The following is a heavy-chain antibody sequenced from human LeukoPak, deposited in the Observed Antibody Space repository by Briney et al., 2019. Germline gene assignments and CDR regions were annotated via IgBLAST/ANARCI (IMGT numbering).Heavy chain of an antibody. Sequence: ASVKVSCKASGYTFTSYGISWVRQAPGQGLEWMGWISAYNGNTNYAQKLQGRATMTTDTSTSTAYMELRSLRSDDTAVYYCARVGAFLVGATNYFDYWGQGTLVTVSS. J-gene: IGHJ4*02. CDR3: ARVGAFLVGATNYFDY. CDR2: ISAYNGNT. D-gene: IGHD1-26*01. CDR1: GYTFTSYG. V-gene: IGHV1-18*01.